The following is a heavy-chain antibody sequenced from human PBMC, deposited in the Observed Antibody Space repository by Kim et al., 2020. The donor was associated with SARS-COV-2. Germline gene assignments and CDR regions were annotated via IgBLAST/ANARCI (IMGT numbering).Heavy chain of an antibody. V-gene: IGHV3-21*01. CDR2: ISSSSSYI. CDR1: GFTFSSYS. CDR3: ARMDSSSWYSSAFDI. D-gene: IGHD6-13*01. J-gene: IGHJ3*02. Sequence: GGSLRLSCAASGFTFSSYSMNWVRQAPGKGLEWVSSISSSSSYIYYADSVKGRFTISRDNAKNSLYLQMNSLRAEDTAVYYCARMDSSSWYSSAFDIWGQGTMVTVSS.